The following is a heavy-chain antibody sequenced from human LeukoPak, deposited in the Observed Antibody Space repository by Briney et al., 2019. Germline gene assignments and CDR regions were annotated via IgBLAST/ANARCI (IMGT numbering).Heavy chain of an antibody. Sequence: SQTLSLTCAISGDSVSNNIAAWTWIWQSPSRGLEWLGRTYYRSKWYNDYAVSVRGRITVNPDTSKNQFSLQLNSVTPEDTAVYYCTREDRDTFDIWGQGTVVTVSS. CDR2: TYYRSKWYN. CDR1: GDSVSNNIAA. J-gene: IGHJ3*02. V-gene: IGHV6-1*01. CDR3: TREDRDTFDI.